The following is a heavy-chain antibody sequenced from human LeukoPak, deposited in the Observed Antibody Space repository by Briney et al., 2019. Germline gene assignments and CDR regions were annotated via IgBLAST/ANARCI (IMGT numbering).Heavy chain of an antibody. CDR2: IYYSGST. CDR1: GGSISSYY. J-gene: IGHJ4*02. V-gene: IGHV4-59*01. D-gene: IGHD1-7*01. Sequence: SETLSLTCTVSGGSISSYYWSWIRQPPGKGLEWIGHIYYSGSTNYNPALKSRVTISVDTSKNQFSLKLNSVTAADTAVYYCARGGGWNYYFDYWGQGTLVTVSS. CDR3: ARGGGWNYYFDY.